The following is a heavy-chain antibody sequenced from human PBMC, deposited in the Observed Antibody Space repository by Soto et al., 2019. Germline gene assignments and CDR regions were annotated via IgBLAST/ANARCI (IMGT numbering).Heavy chain of an antibody. V-gene: IGHV3-30-3*01. CDR1: RFTFRNYA. Sequence: QVQLVESGGGVVQPGGSLRLSCATSRFTFRNYAMHWVRQSPGKGLECLAVIAYDGSNAFYRDSVKGRFTISRDNSKNTLSLHMNSLRSEDTGVYDCARGHREDILVVVGARPGEYGIDIWGQGTTVTVSS. CDR2: IAYDGSNA. D-gene: IGHD2-15*01. J-gene: IGHJ6*02. CDR3: ARGHREDILVVVGARPGEYGIDI.